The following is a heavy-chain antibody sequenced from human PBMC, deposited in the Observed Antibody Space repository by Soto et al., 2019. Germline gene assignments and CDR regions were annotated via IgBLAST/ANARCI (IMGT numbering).Heavy chain of an antibody. D-gene: IGHD2-2*01. CDR1: GFTFSSYS. Sequence: EVQLVESGGGLVQPGGSLRLSCAASGFTFSSYSMNWVRQAPGKGLEWVSYISSSSSTIYYADSVKGRFTISRDNSKNTLYLQMNSLRAEDTAVYYCAKDPVPAACSAAFDTWGQGTMVTVSS. CDR2: ISSSSSTI. CDR3: AKDPVPAACSAAFDT. J-gene: IGHJ3*02. V-gene: IGHV3-48*01.